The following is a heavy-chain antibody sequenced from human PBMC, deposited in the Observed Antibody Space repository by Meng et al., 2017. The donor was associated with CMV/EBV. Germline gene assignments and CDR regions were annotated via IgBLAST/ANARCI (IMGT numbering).Heavy chain of an antibody. D-gene: IGHD6-25*01. CDR2: ISWNSGSI. CDR3: AKGPGYQAAKFYFDY. J-gene: IGHJ4*02. CDR1: GFTFDDYA. Sequence: GGSLRLSCAASGFTFDDYAMHWVRQAPGKGLEWVSGISWNSGSIGYADSVKGRFTISRDNAKNSLYLQMNSLRAEDTALYYCAKGPGYQAAKFYFDYWGQGTLVTVSS. V-gene: IGHV3-9*01.